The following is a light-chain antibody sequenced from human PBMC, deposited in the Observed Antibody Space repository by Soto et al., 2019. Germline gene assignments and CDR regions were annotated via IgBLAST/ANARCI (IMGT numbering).Light chain of an antibody. Sequence: AIHLTQSPSSLSASVGDRVTITCRASQGISSALAWYQHNQGRPPRVLIYDASSLQSGVPSRFSCSESGTECTLTISSLQPEDSATYYCQQWNSDPFTFGQGTRLEIK. V-gene: IGKV1-13*02. J-gene: IGKJ5*01. CDR2: DAS. CDR3: QQWNSDPFT. CDR1: QGISSA.